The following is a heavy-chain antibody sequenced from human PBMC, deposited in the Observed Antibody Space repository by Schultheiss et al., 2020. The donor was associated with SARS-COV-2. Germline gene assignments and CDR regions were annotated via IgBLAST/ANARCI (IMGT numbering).Heavy chain of an antibody. CDR3: ARRAYNWNYGGDAFDI. CDR2: IGTAGDT. J-gene: IGHJ3*02. D-gene: IGHD1-7*01. Sequence: GGSLRLSCAASGFTFSSYDMHWVRQATGKGLEWVSAIGTAGDTYYPGSVKGRFTISRDNAKNSLYLQMNSLRAEDTAVYYCARRAYNWNYGGDAFDIWGQGTMVTVSS. CDR1: GFTFSSYD. V-gene: IGHV3-13*01.